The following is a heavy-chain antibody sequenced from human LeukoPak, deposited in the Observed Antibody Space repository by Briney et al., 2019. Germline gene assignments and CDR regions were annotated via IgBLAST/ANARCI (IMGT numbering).Heavy chain of an antibody. Sequence: SETLSLTCTVSGGSISSYYGSWIRQPAGKGLEWIGRIYTSGSTNYNPSLKSRVTMSVDTSKNQSSLKLSSVTAADTAVYYCARSGYYYGSGSFDYWGQGTLVTVSS. J-gene: IGHJ4*02. CDR1: GGSISSYY. V-gene: IGHV4-4*07. D-gene: IGHD3-10*01. CDR2: IYTSGST. CDR3: ARSGYYYGSGSFDY.